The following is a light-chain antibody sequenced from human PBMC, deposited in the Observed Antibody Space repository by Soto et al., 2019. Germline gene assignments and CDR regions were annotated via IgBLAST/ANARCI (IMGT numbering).Light chain of an antibody. CDR1: DSNIGSSI. V-gene: IGLV1-47*01. CDR2: MNN. J-gene: IGLJ3*02. CDR3: VAWDDNLSARV. Sequence: QSVLTQPPSASGTAGQVVTISCSGGDSNIGSSIVHWYQQLPGAAPKHLIHMNNQRPSGIPDRFSGSKSGTSASLVISGLRSEDEADYYCVAWDDNLSARVFGGGTKVTVL.